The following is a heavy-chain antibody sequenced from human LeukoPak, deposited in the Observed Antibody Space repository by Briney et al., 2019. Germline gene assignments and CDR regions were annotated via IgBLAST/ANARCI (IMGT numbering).Heavy chain of an antibody. CDR2: IYYSGST. CDR1: GGSISSGGYY. Sequence: PSQTLSLTCTVSGGSISSGGYYWSWIRQHPGKGLEWIGYIYYSGSTYYNLSLKSRVTISVDTSKNQFSLKLSSVTAADTAVYYCARVMGSRAWFDPWGQGTLVTVSS. D-gene: IGHD1-26*01. J-gene: IGHJ5*02. V-gene: IGHV4-31*03. CDR3: ARVMGSRAWFDP.